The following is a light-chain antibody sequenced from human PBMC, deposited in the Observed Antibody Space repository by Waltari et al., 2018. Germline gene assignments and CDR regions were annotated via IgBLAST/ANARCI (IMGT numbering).Light chain of an antibody. CDR1: QGISSF. Sequence: IQLTQSPSSLSASVGDRVTITCRASQGISSFLAWYQQKPGKAPKLLIYAASTLQSGVPSRFSGSGSGTDFTLTISSLQPGDFATYYCQQLLTYPRTFGQGTRVEI. CDR2: AAS. V-gene: IGKV1-9*01. J-gene: IGKJ1*01. CDR3: QQLLTYPRT.